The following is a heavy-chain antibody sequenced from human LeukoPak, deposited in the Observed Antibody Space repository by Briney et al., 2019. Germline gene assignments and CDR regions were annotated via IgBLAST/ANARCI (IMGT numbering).Heavy chain of an antibody. Sequence: ASVKVSCKASGGTFSSYAISWVRQAPGQGLEWMGGIIPIFGTANYAQKFQGRVTITRDTSASTAYMELSSLRSEDTAVYYCARSYYGSGPWFDPWGQGTLVTVSS. J-gene: IGHJ5*02. CDR3: ARSYYGSGPWFDP. CDR1: GGTFSSYA. D-gene: IGHD3-10*01. V-gene: IGHV1-69*05. CDR2: IIPIFGTA.